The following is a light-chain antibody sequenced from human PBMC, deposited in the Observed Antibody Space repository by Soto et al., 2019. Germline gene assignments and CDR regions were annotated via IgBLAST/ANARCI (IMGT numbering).Light chain of an antibody. CDR2: DAS. CDR1: QSVRSS. J-gene: IGKJ1*01. V-gene: IGKV3-11*01. CDR3: QQRSSWPWT. Sequence: EILLTQSPATLSLSLGERATLSRRASQSVRSSLAWYQQKPGQAPRLLIYDASTRATGIPGRFSGSGSGTDFTLTISNLEPEDFAVYYCQQRSSWPWTFGQGAKVEIK.